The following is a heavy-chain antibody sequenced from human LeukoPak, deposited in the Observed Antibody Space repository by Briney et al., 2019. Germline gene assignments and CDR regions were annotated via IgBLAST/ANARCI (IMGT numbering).Heavy chain of an antibody. CDR3: TQTYVWGSYRLDY. Sequence: GGSLRLSCAASGFTFSGSAMHWVRQASGKGLEWVGRIRSKANSYATAYAASVKGRFTISRDDSKNTAYLQMNSLKTEGTAVYYCTQTYVWGSYRLDYWGQGTLVTVSS. V-gene: IGHV3-73*01. CDR1: GFTFSGSA. CDR2: IRSKANSYAT. J-gene: IGHJ4*02. D-gene: IGHD3-16*02.